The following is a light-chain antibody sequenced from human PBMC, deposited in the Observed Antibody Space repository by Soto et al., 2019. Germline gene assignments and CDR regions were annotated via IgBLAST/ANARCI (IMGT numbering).Light chain of an antibody. CDR1: SSDVGGYNY. V-gene: IGLV2-8*01. CDR3: SSYAGSNNFV. Sequence: QSALTQPPSASGSPGQSVTISCTVTSSDVGGYNYVSWYQQHPGKAPKVMIYEVSKRPSGVPDRFSGSKSGNTASLTVTGLQAEDEADYYCSSYAGSNNFVFGTGTKVTLL. J-gene: IGLJ1*01. CDR2: EVS.